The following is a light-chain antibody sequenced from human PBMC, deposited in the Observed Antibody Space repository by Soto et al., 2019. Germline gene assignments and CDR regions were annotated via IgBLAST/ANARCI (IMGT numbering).Light chain of an antibody. J-gene: IGLJ2*01. CDR2: EVN. CDR3: CSYAGGNTLI. CDR1: SSDIGGYNY. Sequence: QSALTQPPSASGSPGQSVTISCTGASSDIGGYNYVSWYQQHPGKAPKLMIYEVNKRPSGVSNRFSGAKSGNTASLTISGLQTEDEADYDCCSYAGGNTLIFGGGTKVTVL. V-gene: IGLV2-8*01.